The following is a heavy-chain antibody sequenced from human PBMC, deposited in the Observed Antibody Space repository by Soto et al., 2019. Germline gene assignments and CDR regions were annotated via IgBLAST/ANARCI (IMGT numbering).Heavy chain of an antibody. Sequence: GGSLQISCKASGFSFTTYWIAWVRQMPGKGLEWMGVIFPDDSDTRYSPSFQGQVTISADKSITTAYLQRSSLKASDTAIYYCARRGKEYVMMFWFDPWGQGTPVTVSS. V-gene: IGHV5-51*01. CDR2: IFPDDSDT. J-gene: IGHJ5*02. D-gene: IGHD3-10*02. CDR3: ARRGKEYVMMFWFDP. CDR1: GFSFTTYW.